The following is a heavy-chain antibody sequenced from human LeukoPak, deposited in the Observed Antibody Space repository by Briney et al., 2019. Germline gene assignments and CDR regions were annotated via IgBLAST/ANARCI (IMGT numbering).Heavy chain of an antibody. CDR3: ARVGGTNYYYYGMDA. V-gene: IGHV4-59*01. D-gene: IGHD1-26*01. CDR2: IYYSGST. J-gene: IGHJ6*02. CDR1: SGSISNYY. Sequence: SETLSLTCTVSSGSISNYYWSWIRQPPGKGLEWIGYIYYSGSTNYNPSLKSRVTISVDTSKNQFSLKLSSVTAADTAVYYCARVGGTNYYYYGMDAWGQGTTVTVSS.